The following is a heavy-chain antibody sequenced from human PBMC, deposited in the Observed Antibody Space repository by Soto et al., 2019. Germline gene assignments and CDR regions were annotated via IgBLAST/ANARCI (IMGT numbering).Heavy chain of an antibody. V-gene: IGHV5-51*01. J-gene: IGHJ6*02. CDR3: ARLGRPHYYYYGMDV. D-gene: IGHD3-10*01. CDR1: GYTFISYW. CDR2: IYPDDSDT. Sequence: ESLKISCTGSGYTFISYWIGWVRQMPGKGLEWMGIIYPDDSDTRYSPSFRGQVTISADKSISTAYLQWRSLKASDTAIYYCARLGRPHYYYYGMDVWGQGTTVTVSS.